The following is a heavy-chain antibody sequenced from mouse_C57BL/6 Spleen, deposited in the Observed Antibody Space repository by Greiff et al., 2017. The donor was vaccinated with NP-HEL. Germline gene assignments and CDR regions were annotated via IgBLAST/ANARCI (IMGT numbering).Heavy chain of an antibody. D-gene: IGHD2-12*01. J-gene: IGHJ4*01. CDR3: TRLYNYAMDY. V-gene: IGHV1-5*01. CDR1: GYTFTSYW. CDR2: IYPGNSDT. Sequence: EVQLQQSGTVLARPGASVKMSCKTSGYTFTSYWMHWVKQRPGQGLEWIGAIYPGNSDTSYNQKFKGKAKLTADTSASTAYMELSSLTNEDSAVYYCTRLYNYAMDYWGQGTSVTVSS.